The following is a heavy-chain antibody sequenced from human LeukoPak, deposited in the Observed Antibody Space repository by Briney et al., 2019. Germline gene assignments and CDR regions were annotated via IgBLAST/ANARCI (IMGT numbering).Heavy chain of an antibody. CDR2: ISSSSSYI. CDR3: ARERRHSSGLDY. D-gene: IGHD6-19*01. V-gene: IGHV3-21*01. CDR1: GFTLSSYS. J-gene: IGHJ4*02. Sequence: GGSLRLSCAASGFTLSSYSMNCVRQAPGTGVEWVSSISSSSSYIYYADSVKGRFTISRDNAKNSLYLQMNSLRAEDTAVYYCARERRHSSGLDYWGQGTLVIVSS.